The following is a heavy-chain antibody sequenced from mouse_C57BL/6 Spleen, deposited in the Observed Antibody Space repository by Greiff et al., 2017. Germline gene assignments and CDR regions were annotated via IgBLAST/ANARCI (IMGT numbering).Heavy chain of an antibody. CDR1: GFTFSSYA. J-gene: IGHJ2*01. CDR2: ISDGGSYT. D-gene: IGHD1-1*01. CDR3: ARAYYYGSSYFDY. Sequence: EVKLMESGGGLVKPGGSLKLSCAASGFTFSSYAMSRVRQTPEKRLALVATISDGGSYTYYPDNVKGRFTISRDNAKNNLYLQMSHLNSEDTAMYYCARAYYYGSSYFDYWGQGTTLTVSS. V-gene: IGHV5-4*03.